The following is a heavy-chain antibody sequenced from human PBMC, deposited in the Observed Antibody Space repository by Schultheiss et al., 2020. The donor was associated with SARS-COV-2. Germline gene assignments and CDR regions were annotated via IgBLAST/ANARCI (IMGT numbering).Heavy chain of an antibody. CDR1: GGSISSSSYY. Sequence: GSLRLSCTVSGGSISSSSYYWGWIRQPPGKGLEWIGSIYYSGSTYYNPSLKSRVTISVDTSKNQFSLKLSSVTAADTAVYYCARRKYSLSGDDYWGQGTLVTVSS. V-gene: IGHV4-39*01. CDR3: ARRKYSLSGDDY. D-gene: IGHD6-6*01. J-gene: IGHJ4*02. CDR2: IYYSGST.